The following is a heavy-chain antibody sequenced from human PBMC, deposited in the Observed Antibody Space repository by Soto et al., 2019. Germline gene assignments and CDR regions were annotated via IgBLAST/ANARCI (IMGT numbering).Heavy chain of an antibody. J-gene: IGHJ4*02. CDR1: GVSISSYY. CDR2: IYYSGST. D-gene: IGHD1-7*01. CDR3: AREVAAGTTDY. V-gene: IGHV4-59*01. Sequence: SETLSLTCTVSGVSISSYYWSWIRQPPGKGLEWIGYIYYSGSTNYNPSLKSRVTISVDTSKNQFSLKLSSVTAADTAVYYCAREVAAGTTDYWGQGTLVTVSS.